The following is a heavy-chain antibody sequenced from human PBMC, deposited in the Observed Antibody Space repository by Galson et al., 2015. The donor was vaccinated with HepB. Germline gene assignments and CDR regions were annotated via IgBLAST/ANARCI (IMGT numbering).Heavy chain of an antibody. V-gene: IGHV1-3*01. Sequence: SVKVSCKASGYTFTNYAIHWVRQAPGQRVEWMGWINAGNGNTKYSKNFQERVNITRDTSASTAYMELSSLTYEDTAVYYCAKSGAAPPGNWFDPWGQGTLVTVSS. D-gene: IGHD1-26*01. CDR2: INAGNGNT. CDR3: AKSGAAPPGNWFDP. J-gene: IGHJ5*02. CDR1: GYTFTNYA.